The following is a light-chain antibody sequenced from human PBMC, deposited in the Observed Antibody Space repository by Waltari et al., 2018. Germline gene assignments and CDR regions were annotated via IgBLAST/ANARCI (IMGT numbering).Light chain of an antibody. CDR2: GGS. V-gene: IGKV1-5*03. CDR1: QSITTS. Sequence: DIQMTQSPSTLSASVGDTVIISCRASQSITTSLAWYQQKPGKAPDFLIYGGSNLESGVPSRFSGSGSGTEFTLTISSLQPDDFATYYCQQYKSYKTFGQGTRVEIK. J-gene: IGKJ1*01. CDR3: QQYKSYKT.